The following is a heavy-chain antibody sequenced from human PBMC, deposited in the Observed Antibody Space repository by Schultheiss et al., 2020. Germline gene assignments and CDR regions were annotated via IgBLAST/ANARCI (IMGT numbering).Heavy chain of an antibody. J-gene: IGHJ4*02. CDR3: ARQEYCGGDCYVFDY. Sequence: SETLSLTCAVSGGSISSGGYSWSWIRQPPGKGLEWIGYIYYTGSTNYNPSLKSRVTISVDTSKNQFSLKLSSVTAADTAVYYCARQEYCGGDCYVFDYWGQGTLGTVAS. D-gene: IGHD2-21*01. V-gene: IGHV4-61*08. CDR1: GGSISSGGYS. CDR2: IYYTGST.